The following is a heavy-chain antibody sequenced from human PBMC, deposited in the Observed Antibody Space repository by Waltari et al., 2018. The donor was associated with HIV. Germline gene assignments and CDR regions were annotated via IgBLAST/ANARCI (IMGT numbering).Heavy chain of an antibody. Sequence: EVQLVESGGGLVKPGGSLRLSCAASGFTFTNAWMSWVRQAPGKGLEVVGRVKSETDGGTTDYAAPVKGRFTISRDDSKNTLYLQMNSLKTEDTAVYYCTAGDIVVVTDYWGQGTLVTVSS. CDR1: GFTFTNAW. CDR2: VKSETDGGTT. J-gene: IGHJ4*02. CDR3: TAGDIVVVTDY. D-gene: IGHD2-21*02. V-gene: IGHV3-15*01.